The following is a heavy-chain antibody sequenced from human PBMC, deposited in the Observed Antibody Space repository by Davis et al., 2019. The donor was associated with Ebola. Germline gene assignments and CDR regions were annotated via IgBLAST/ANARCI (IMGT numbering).Heavy chain of an antibody. CDR2: MNPNSGNT. CDR1: GYTFTSYD. V-gene: IGHV1-8*01. Sequence: ASVKVSCKASGYTFTSYDINWVRQATGQGLEWMGWMNPNSGNTGYAQKFQGRVTMTRNTSISTAYMELSSLRSEDTAVYYCARGGGVSYYDYVWGSYRQFDYWGQGTLVTVSS. D-gene: IGHD3-16*02. CDR3: ARGGGVSYYDYVWGSYRQFDY. J-gene: IGHJ4*02.